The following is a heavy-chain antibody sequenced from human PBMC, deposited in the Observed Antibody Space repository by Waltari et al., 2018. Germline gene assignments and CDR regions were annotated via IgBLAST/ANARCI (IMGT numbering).Heavy chain of an antibody. CDR3: ATKRESSASGFDY. CDR2: IYYSGST. J-gene: IGHJ4*02. Sequence: QLQLQESGPGLVKPSATLSFTCTVSGGSISSSSYDWGWIRQPPGKGLEWIGSIYYSGSTYYNPSLKSRVTISVDTSKNQFALKLSSVTAADTAVYYCATKRESSASGFDYWGQGTLVTVSS. V-gene: IGHV4-39*01. CDR1: GGSISSSSYD. D-gene: IGHD6-19*01.